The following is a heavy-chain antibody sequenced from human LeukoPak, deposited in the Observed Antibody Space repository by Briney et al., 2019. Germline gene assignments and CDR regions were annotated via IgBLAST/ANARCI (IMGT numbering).Heavy chain of an antibody. D-gene: IGHD5-24*01. CDR1: GFTFSSYA. CDR2: IGAGSGAIT. CDR3: AKAGGGMATMRTLGAFDV. V-gene: IGHV3-23*01. J-gene: IGHJ3*01. Sequence: PGGSLRLSCVASGFTFSSYAMRWVRQAPGKGLEWVSAIGAGSGAITIYADSVKGRFTISRDNSKNTLYLQMNSLRAEDTAVYYCAKAGGGMATMRTLGAFDVWGQGTMVTVSS.